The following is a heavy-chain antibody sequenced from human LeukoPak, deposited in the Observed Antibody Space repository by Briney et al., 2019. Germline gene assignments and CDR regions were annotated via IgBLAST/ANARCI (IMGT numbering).Heavy chain of an antibody. J-gene: IGHJ4*02. CDR2: ISTSGSYI. CDR3: AGTYYYGSESYYLDY. D-gene: IGHD3-10*01. V-gene: IGHV3-21*01. CDR1: GFTFSTYS. Sequence: GGSLRLSCAASGFTFSTYSMTWVRQAPGKGLEWVSSISTSGSYIFYADSVKGRFTISRDNAKDSLYLQMNSLRAEDTAVYYCAGTYYYGSESYYLDYWGQGTLVAVSS.